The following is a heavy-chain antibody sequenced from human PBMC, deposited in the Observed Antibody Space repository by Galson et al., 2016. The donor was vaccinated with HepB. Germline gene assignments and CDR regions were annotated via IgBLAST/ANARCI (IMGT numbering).Heavy chain of an antibody. V-gene: IGHV3-7*01. Sequence: SLRLSCAASGFTFSSYWMSWVRQAPGKGLEWVAHIKEDGSKKYYVDSVKGRFTIARDNAKNSLYLQMNSLRAEDTAVYFCARDQYTSGHDYWGQGTLVTVSS. CDR2: IKEDGSKK. J-gene: IGHJ4*02. CDR1: GFTFSSYW. D-gene: IGHD6-19*01. CDR3: ARDQYTSGHDY.